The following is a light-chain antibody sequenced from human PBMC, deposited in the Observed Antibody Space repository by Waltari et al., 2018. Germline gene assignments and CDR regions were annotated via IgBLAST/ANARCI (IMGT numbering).Light chain of an antibody. V-gene: IGKV1-17*01. CDR1: QALNSY. J-gene: IGKJ4*01. CDR2: ATN. CDR3: LQHNKDPVT. Sequence: DIQMTQSPSSLSASVGDTVTITCRTSQALNSYLNWVQQKPGKPPKLLIFATNTLQSGVPSRVSGSGSGTEFTLTISSLQPEDFASYYCLQHNKDPVTFGGGTNVDI.